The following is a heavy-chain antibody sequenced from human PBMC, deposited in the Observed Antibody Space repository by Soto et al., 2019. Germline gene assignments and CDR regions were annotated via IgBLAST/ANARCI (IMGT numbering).Heavy chain of an antibody. D-gene: IGHD2-21*02. CDR3: ARSIVVVTALDY. V-gene: IGHV1-18*01. CDR1: GYPFTHFG. CDR2: ISPFNGNT. Sequence: ASVKVSCKSSGYPFTHFGITWVRQAPGQGLEWMGWISPFNGNTNYGQTFQGRVTLTTDTSTSTVYMELRSLRSDDTAVYYCARSIVVVTALDYWGQGTLVTVSS. J-gene: IGHJ4*02.